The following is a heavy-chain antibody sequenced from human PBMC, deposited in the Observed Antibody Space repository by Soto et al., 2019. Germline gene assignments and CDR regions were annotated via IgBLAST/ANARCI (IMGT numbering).Heavy chain of an antibody. D-gene: IGHD4-4*01. CDR3: ARDYLSSKPSLSYFDY. V-gene: IGHV1-46*04. J-gene: IGHJ4*02. CDR2: INPFDGSA. CDR1: AFTSISTH. Sequence: QVQLVQSGAEVTKPGPPLGFPSKASAFTSISTHSNGGRKAPDQGLGWMGFINPFDGSATHAQKLQGRVTMTRDKSTSTVYMELSSLRSEDADVYYCARDYLSSKPSLSYFDYWGQGALVTVSA.